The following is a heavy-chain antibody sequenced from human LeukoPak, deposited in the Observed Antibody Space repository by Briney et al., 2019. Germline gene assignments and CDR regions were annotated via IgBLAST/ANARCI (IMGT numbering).Heavy chain of an antibody. CDR1: GFTFSSYS. J-gene: IGHJ6*03. CDR2: ISSSSSYI. CDR3: ARGGMTTVVRDYYYMDV. V-gene: IGHV3-21*01. Sequence: AGGSLRLSCAASGFTFSSYSMNWVRQAPGKGLEWVSSISSSSSYIYYADSVKGRFTISRDNAKNSLYLQMNSMRAEDTAVYYCARGGMTTVVRDYYYMDVWGKGTTVTVSS. D-gene: IGHD4-23*01.